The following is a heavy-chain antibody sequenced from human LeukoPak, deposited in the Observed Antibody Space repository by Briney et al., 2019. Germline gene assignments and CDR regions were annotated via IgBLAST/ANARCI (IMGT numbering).Heavy chain of an antibody. J-gene: IGHJ2*01. CDR1: GGSISSYY. D-gene: IGHD2-21*01. Sequence: SETLSLTCTVSGGSISSYYWSWIRQPPGKGLEWIGYIYYSGSTNYNPSLKSRVTISVDTSKNQFSLKLSSVTAADTAVYYCARDKIVPPWYFDLWGRGTLVTVSS. V-gene: IGHV4-59*01. CDR3: ARDKIVPPWYFDL. CDR2: IYYSGST.